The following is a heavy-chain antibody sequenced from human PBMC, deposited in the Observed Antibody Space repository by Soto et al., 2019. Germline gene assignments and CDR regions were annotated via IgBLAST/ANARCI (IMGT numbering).Heavy chain of an antibody. V-gene: IGHV1-2*02. Sequence: QVQLVQSGAEVKPPGASVKVSCKASGYSFTGHYMHWVRQVSGKRLGFLGWLKPDNGGTYYAPKFQGRVTFTRDTSTTTAYMELSGLHSDDTAVYYCARDLCPLGSGSPCPTYGMDLWGQGTTVAVSS. J-gene: IGHJ6*02. CDR1: GYSFTGHY. CDR3: ARDLCPLGSGSPCPTYGMDL. CDR2: LKPDNGGT. D-gene: IGHD3-10*01.